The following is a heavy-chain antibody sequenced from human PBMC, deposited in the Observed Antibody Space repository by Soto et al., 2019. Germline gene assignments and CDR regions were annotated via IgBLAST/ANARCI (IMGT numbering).Heavy chain of an antibody. CDR1: GGSISSGDYY. J-gene: IGHJ5*02. D-gene: IGHD2-2*01. V-gene: IGHV4-30-4*01. CDR3: ARVVRFCSSPSCRGRNWFDL. Sequence: SGTLSLTFSVSGGSISSGDYYWSWIRQPPGKGLEWIGYMFYTGTTYYNPSLKSRITISMDTSKNQFSLRLTSVTAADTAEYHCARVVRFCSSPSCRGRNWFDLWGQGTRVTVSS. CDR2: MFYTGTT.